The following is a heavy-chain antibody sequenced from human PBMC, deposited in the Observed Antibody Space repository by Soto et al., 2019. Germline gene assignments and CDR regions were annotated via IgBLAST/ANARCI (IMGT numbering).Heavy chain of an antibody. V-gene: IGHV1-3*01. D-gene: IGHD4-17*01. Sequence: QVQLVQSGAEVKKPGASVKVSCKASGYTFSGSVMHWVRQAPGQGLEWMGWINADNGNTKYSQKLQGRVTMTWDTSASTAYMELSSLRSEDTAIYYCASEIDATTATSLDYWGQGPLVTVSS. CDR1: GYTFSGSV. J-gene: IGHJ4*02. CDR2: INADNGNT. CDR3: ASEIDATTATSLDY.